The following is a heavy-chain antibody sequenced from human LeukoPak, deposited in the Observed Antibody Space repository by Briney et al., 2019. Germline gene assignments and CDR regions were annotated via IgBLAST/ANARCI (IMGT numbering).Heavy chain of an antibody. CDR1: GFTLSSYW. V-gene: IGHV3-74*01. D-gene: IGHD5-12*01. J-gene: IGHJ4*02. CDR2: INSDGSST. Sequence: RGCLRLSCAASGFTLSSYWMHWVRHAPGEGLMWVSRINSDGSSTSYADSVKGRFTISRDNAKNTLYLQMNSLRAEDTAVFYCARVGQAGYVGYPLDYRGQGTLVTVSS. CDR3: ARVGQAGYVGYPLDY.